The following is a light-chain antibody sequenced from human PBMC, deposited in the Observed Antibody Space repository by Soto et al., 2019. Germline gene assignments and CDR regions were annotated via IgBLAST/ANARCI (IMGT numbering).Light chain of an antibody. J-gene: IGLJ3*02. V-gene: IGLV2-14*01. CDR2: EVI. CDR1: SSDVGGYKY. CDR3: SSYTSSVTLE. Sequence: QSALTQPASVSGPPGQSITISCTGTSSDVGGYKYVSWYQQHPGKAPKLMIYEVINRPSGVSNRFSGSKSGNTASLTISGLQADDEAYYYCSSYTSSVTLEFGGGTKLTVL.